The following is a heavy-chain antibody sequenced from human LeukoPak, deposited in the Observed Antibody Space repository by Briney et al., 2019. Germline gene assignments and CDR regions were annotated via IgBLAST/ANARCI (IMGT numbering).Heavy chain of an antibody. D-gene: IGHD5-24*01. Sequence: SQTLSLTCAISGDSVSSNSAAWNWIRQSPSRGLEWLGRTYYRSKWYNDYAVSVKSRITINPGTSKNQFSLQLNSVTPEDTAVYYCARGAEMATINYYYYYGMDVWGQGTTVTVSS. CDR3: ARGAEMATINYYYYYGMDV. J-gene: IGHJ6*02. V-gene: IGHV6-1*01. CDR1: GDSVSSNSAA. CDR2: TYYRSKWYN.